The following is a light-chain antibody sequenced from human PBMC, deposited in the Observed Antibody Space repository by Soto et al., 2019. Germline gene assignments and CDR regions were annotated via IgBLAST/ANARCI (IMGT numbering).Light chain of an antibody. J-gene: IGKJ5*01. CDR1: QSVSSY. CDR3: RQRANWVT. Sequence: EIVLTQSPATLSLSPGERATLSCRASQSVSSYLGWYQQKPGQAPRLLIYDASNRATGIPARFSGSGSGTDFTLTVSSLEPEDFAVYYCRQRANWVTFGQGTRLEIK. V-gene: IGKV3-11*01. CDR2: DAS.